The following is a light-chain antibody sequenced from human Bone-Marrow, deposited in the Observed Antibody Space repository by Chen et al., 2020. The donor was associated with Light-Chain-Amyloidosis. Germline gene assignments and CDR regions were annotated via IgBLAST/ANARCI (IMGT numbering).Light chain of an antibody. Sequence: SYVLTQPSSVSVAPGQTATIACGGNNIGSTSVPWYQQTPGKAPQLVVYDDSDRPSGIPERLSGSNSGNTATLTISRVEAGDEADYYCQVWDRSSDRPVFGGGTKLTVL. J-gene: IGLJ3*02. CDR1: NIGSTS. CDR2: DDS. V-gene: IGLV3-21*02. CDR3: QVWDRSSDRPV.